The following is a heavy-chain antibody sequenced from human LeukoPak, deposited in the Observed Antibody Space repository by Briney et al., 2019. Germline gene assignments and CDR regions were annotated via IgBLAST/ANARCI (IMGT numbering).Heavy chain of an antibody. Sequence: GGALRLSCAGSGVTFSAYEMDWVRQAPGRGLEWVSYISSSGSSIYYADSVKGRFTISRDNAKNSAYLQMNSLRPEDTAVYYCARARYSNSWNDAFDIWGQGTVVTVSS. V-gene: IGHV3-48*03. CDR1: GVTFSAYE. CDR2: ISSSGSSI. D-gene: IGHD6-13*01. CDR3: ARARYSNSWNDAFDI. J-gene: IGHJ3*02.